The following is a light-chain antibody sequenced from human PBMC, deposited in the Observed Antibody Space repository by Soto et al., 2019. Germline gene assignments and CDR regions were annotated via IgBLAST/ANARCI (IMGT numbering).Light chain of an antibody. CDR2: GVN. CDR1: SSDFGDDKY. Sequence: QSALTQPASVSGSPGQSITVSCTGSSSDFGDDKYVSWYQQQPGKGPNLLIYGVNSRPSGISNRFSGSKSGNTASLTISGLQAEDEGDYYCQSYDSTLDARYVFGTGTQLTVL. V-gene: IGLV2-14*01. CDR3: QSYDSTLDARYV. J-gene: IGLJ1*01.